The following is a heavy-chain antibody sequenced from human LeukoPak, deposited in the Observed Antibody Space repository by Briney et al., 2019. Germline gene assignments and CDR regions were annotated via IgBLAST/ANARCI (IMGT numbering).Heavy chain of an antibody. CDR1: GFTFDDYA. Sequence: PGGSLRLSCAASGFTFDDYAMHRVRQAPGKGLEWVSGISWNSGSIGYADSVKGRFTISRDNAKNSLYLQMNSLRAEDTALYYCAKGPYSSGWYQYFQHWGQGTLVTVSS. V-gene: IGHV3-9*01. J-gene: IGHJ1*01. CDR2: ISWNSGSI. D-gene: IGHD6-19*01. CDR3: AKGPYSSGWYQYFQH.